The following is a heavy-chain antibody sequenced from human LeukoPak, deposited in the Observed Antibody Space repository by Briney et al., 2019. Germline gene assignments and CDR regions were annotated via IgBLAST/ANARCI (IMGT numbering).Heavy chain of an antibody. V-gene: IGHV3-21*04. CDR3: AKDSYNSGWYRYTIDY. D-gene: IGHD6-19*01. CDR2: ISSSSSYI. CDR1: GFTFSSYS. J-gene: IGHJ4*02. Sequence: GGSLRLSCAASGFTFSSYSMNWVRQAPGKGLEWVSSISSSSSYIYYADSVKGRFTISRDNSKNTLYLQMNSLRAEDTAVYYCAKDSYNSGWYRYTIDYWGQGTLVTVSS.